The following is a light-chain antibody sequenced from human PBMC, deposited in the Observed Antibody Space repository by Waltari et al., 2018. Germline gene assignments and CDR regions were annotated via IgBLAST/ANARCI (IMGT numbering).Light chain of an antibody. CDR3: CSYAGSRV. Sequence: QSALTQPASVSGSPGQSITISCTGTSSDVGSYNLVSWYQPNPGKAPKLMIYEGSKRPSGVSNRFSGSKSGNTASLTISGLQAEDEADYYCCSYAGSRVFGGGTKLTVL. J-gene: IGLJ3*02. V-gene: IGLV2-23*01. CDR2: EGS. CDR1: SSDVGSYNL.